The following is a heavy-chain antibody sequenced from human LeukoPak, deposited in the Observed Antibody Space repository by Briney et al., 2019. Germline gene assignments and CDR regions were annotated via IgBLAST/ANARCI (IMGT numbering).Heavy chain of an antibody. CDR2: ISGSGGST. D-gene: IGHD3-22*01. CDR3: AKVPPTRTYYYDSSGYFSY. J-gene: IGHJ4*02. Sequence: GGPLRLSCAASGFTFSSYAMSWVRQAPGKGLEWVSAISGSGGSTYYADSVKGRFTISRDNSKNTLYLQMNSLRAEDTAVYYCAKVPPTRTYYYDSSGYFSYWGQGTLVTVSS. CDR1: GFTFSSYA. V-gene: IGHV3-23*01.